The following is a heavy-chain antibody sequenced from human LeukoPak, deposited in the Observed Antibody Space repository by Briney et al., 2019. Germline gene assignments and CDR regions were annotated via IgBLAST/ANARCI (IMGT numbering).Heavy chain of an antibody. CDR3: ARETPVTMVRGCWFDP. D-gene: IGHD3-10*01. J-gene: IGHJ5*02. CDR2: ISGSGGST. V-gene: IGHV3-23*01. Sequence: PGGSLRLSCAASGFTFSSYAMSWVRQAPGKGLEWVSAISGSGGSTYYADSVKGRFTISRDNSKNTLYLQMNSLRAEDTAVYHCARETPVTMVRGCWFDPWGQGTLVTVSS. CDR1: GFTFSSYA.